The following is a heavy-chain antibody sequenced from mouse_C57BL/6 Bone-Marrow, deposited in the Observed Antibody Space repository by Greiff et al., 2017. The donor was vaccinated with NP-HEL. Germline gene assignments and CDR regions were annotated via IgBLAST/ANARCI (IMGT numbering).Heavy chain of an antibody. D-gene: IGHD2-12*01. CDR3: TTYRGGFAY. V-gene: IGHV14-4*01. CDR1: GFNIKDDY. CDR2: IDPENGDT. Sequence: VQLKQSGAELVRPGASVKLSCTASGFNIKDDYMHWVKQRPEQGLEWIGWIDPENGDTEYASKFQGKATITADTSSNTAYLQLSSLTSEDTAVYYCTTYRGGFAYWGQGTLVTVSA. J-gene: IGHJ3*01.